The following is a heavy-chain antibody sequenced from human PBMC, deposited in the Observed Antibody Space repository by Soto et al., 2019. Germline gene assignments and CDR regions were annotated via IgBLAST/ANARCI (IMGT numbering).Heavy chain of an antibody. V-gene: IGHV4-61*08. CDR1: GGSISSGGYS. J-gene: IGHJ6*02. Sequence: SETLSLTCAVSGGSISSGGYSWSWIRQPPGKALEWIGYIYHSGSTYYNPSLKSRVTISVDTSKNQFSLKLSSVTAADTAVYYCARVLSPDDYGMDVWGQGTTVTVSS. CDR2: IYHSGST. CDR3: ARVLSPDDYGMDV.